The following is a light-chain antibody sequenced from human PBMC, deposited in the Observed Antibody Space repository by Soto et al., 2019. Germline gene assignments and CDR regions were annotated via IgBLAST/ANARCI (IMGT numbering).Light chain of an antibody. J-gene: IGLJ2*01. V-gene: IGLV8-61*01. CDR3: MLYMRTGISL. CDR2: STN. Sequence: QAVVTQEPSISVSPGGTVTFTCGLSSGSVSTSYHPSWYQQTPGQTPRTLIYSTNIRSSGVPDRFSGSILGNKAALTITGAQADDESDYYCMLYMRTGISLFGGGTQLTVL. CDR1: SGSVSTSYH.